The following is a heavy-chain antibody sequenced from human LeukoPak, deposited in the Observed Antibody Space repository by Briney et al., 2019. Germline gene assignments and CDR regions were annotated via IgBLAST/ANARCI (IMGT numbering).Heavy chain of an antibody. D-gene: IGHD3-9*01. V-gene: IGHV3-21*01. CDR2: ISSSSSYI. CDR3: ARDILTGTYYYYGMDV. Sequence: GGSLRLSCAASGFTFSSYSMNWVRQAPGKGLEWVSSISSSSSYIYYADSVKGRFTISRDNAKNSLYLQMNSLRAEDTAAYYCARDILTGTYYYYGMDVWGQGTTVTVSS. J-gene: IGHJ6*02. CDR1: GFTFSSYS.